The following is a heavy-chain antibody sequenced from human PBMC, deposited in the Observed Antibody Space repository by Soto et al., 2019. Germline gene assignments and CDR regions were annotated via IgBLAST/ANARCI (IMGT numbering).Heavy chain of an antibody. D-gene: IGHD1-7*01. Sequence: PSETLSLTCAVSGGSFTSNNWWTWVRQPPGQGLEWIGEIYRTGGTNYNPSLKGRVTISLDKSENQFSLKVTSLTAADTAVYYCASRDPGTSVDYWGQGPLVTVSS. CDR2: IYRTGGT. V-gene: IGHV4-4*02. CDR3: ASRDPGTSVDY. CDR1: GGSFTSNNW. J-gene: IGHJ4*02.